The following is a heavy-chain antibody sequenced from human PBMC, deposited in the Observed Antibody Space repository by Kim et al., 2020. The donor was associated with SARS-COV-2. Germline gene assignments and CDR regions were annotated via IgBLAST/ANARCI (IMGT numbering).Heavy chain of an antibody. J-gene: IGHJ5*02. CDR3: ARVYGDYGGGFDP. CDR1: GGSISSYY. Sequence: SETLSLTCTVSGGSISSYYWSWIRQPPGKGLEWIGYIYYSGSTNYNPSLKSRVTISVDTSKNQFSLKLSSVTAADTAVYYCARVYGDYGGGFDPWGQGTLVTVSS. D-gene: IGHD4-17*01. V-gene: IGHV4-59*01. CDR2: IYYSGST.